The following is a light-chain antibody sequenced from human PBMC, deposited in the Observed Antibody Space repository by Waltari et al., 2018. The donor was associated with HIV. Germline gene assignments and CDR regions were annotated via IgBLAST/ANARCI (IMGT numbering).Light chain of an antibody. CDR2: GKN. CDR1: NSNIGTGYD. CDR3: QSYDSTLSVV. J-gene: IGLJ2*01. Sequence: QSVLTQPPSVSGAPGQRVTISCTGSNSNIGTGYDVQWYQQLPGVAPKLIIYGKNNRPSGVPDRFSGSKSGTSASLAITGLQAEDEADYYCQSYDSTLSVVFGGGTKLTVL. V-gene: IGLV1-40*01.